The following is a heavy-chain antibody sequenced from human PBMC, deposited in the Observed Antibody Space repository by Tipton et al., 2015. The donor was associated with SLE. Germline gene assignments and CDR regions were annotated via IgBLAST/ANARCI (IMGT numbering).Heavy chain of an antibody. D-gene: IGHD2-2*01. V-gene: IGHV4-39*07. CDR2: IYYSGST. J-gene: IGHJ3*02. CDR3: ARDAGGAPAEAFDI. Sequence: LRLSCTVSGGSISSSSYYWGWIRQPPGKGLEWIGSIYYSGSTYYNPSLKSRVTISVDTSKNQFSLKLSSVTAADTAVYYCARDAGGAPAEAFDIWGQGTMVTVSS. CDR1: GGSISSSSYY.